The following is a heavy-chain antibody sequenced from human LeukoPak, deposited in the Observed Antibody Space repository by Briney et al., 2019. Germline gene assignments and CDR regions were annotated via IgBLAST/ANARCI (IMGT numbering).Heavy chain of an antibody. Sequence: PSETLSLTCTVSGDSISSNSYYWGWIRQPPGKGLEWIGTIYYSGSAFYNPSLKSRVTISVDPSRSQFSLKVHSVTAADTAMYYCARHRGGYCGLFDSWGQGTLLTVSS. D-gene: IGHD2-21*01. V-gene: IGHV4-39*01. CDR3: ARHRGGYCGLFDS. J-gene: IGHJ4*02. CDR1: GDSISSNSYY. CDR2: IYYSGSA.